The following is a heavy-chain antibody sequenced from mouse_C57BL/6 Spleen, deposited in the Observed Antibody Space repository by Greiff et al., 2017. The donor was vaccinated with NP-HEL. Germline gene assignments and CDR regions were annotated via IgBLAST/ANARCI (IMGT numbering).Heavy chain of an antibody. CDR3: ARGYYYFDY. CDR1: GFTFSDYY. Sequence: LKESEGGLVQPGSSMKLSCTASGFTFSDYYMAWVRQVPEKGLEWVANINYDGSSTYYLDSLKSRFIISRDNAKNILYLQMSSLKSEDTATYYCARGYYYFDYWGQGTTLTVSS. V-gene: IGHV5-16*01. CDR2: INYDGSST. J-gene: IGHJ2*01. D-gene: IGHD2-12*01.